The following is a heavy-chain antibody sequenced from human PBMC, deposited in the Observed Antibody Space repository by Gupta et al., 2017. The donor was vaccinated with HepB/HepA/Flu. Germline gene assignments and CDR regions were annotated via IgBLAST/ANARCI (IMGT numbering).Heavy chain of an antibody. CDR1: GFNFNGYG. J-gene: IGHJ4*02. CDR2: SDWNSNGI. CDR3: AKDFRETHWTGYIDD. D-gene: IGHD3-10*01. Sequence: EVQLVESGGGLVQPGRSLRLSCAASGFNFNGYGMHWVRQAPGKGLEWVAGSDWNSNGIGYADSVKGRFTISRDSAKNSLYLQMNSLKPEDTALYYCAKDFRETHWTGYIDDWGQGTLVTVSS. V-gene: IGHV3-9*01.